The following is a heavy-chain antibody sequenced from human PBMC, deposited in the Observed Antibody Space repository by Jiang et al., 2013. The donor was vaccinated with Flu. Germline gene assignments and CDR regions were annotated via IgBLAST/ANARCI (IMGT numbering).Heavy chain of an antibody. J-gene: IGHJ4*02. V-gene: IGHV1-2*06. D-gene: IGHD2-2*01. CDR2: INPNSGGT. CDR3: ARGGGYCSSTSCYAARRNVFDY. CDR1: GYTFTGYY. Sequence: KASGYTFTGYYMHWVRQAPGQGLEWMGRINPNSGGTNYAQKFQGRVTMTRDTSISTAYMELSRLRSDDTAVYYCARGGGYCSSTSCYAARRNVFDYWGQGTLVTVSS.